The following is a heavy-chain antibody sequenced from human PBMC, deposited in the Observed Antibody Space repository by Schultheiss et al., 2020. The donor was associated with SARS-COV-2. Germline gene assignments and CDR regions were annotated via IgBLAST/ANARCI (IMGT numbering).Heavy chain of an antibody. J-gene: IGHJ4*02. D-gene: IGHD1-26*01. CDR1: GFTFSSYA. V-gene: IGHV3-30*07. Sequence: GGSLRLSCAASGFTFSSYAMHWVRQAPGKGLEWVAVISYDGSNKYYADSVKGRFTISRDNAKNSLYLQMNSLRAEDTAVYYCARDPATQWELLDRDYFDYWGQGTLVTVSS. CDR2: ISYDGSNK. CDR3: ARDPATQWELLDRDYFDY.